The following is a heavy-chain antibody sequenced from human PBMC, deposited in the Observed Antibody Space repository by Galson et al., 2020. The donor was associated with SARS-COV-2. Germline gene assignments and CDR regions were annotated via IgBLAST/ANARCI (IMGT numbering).Heavy chain of an antibody. J-gene: IGHJ4*02. Sequence: GESLKISCAVYGFTLRSYWMHWVRQAPGKGLVWVSRINSDGRSTSYADSVKGRFTISRDNAKNTLYLQMSSLRAEDTAVYYCARESGNYRNFDYWGQGTLVTVSP. CDR3: ARESGNYRNFDY. D-gene: IGHD1-26*01. CDR1: GFTLRSYW. V-gene: IGHV3-74*01. CDR2: INSDGRST.